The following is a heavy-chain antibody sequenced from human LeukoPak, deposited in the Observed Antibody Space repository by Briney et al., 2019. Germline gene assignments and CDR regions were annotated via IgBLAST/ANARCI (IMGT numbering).Heavy chain of an antibody. CDR1: GGTFSSYA. Sequence: SVKVSCKASGGTFSSYAIGWVRQAPGQGLEWIGRIIPIFGTANYAQKFQGRVTITTDESTSTAYMELSSLRSEDTAVYYCARGSYDFWSGTPRYYFDYWGQGTLVTVSS. V-gene: IGHV1-69*05. CDR2: IIPIFGTA. D-gene: IGHD3-3*01. CDR3: ARGSYDFWSGTPRYYFDY. J-gene: IGHJ4*02.